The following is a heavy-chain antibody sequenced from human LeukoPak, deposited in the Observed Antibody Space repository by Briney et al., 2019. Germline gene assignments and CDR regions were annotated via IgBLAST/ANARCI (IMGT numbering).Heavy chain of an antibody. J-gene: IGHJ6*03. CDR1: GGTFSSYA. CDR3: GRGVVIATYYYYYYMDV. D-gene: IGHD2-21*01. V-gene: IGHV1-69*13. CDR2: IIPIFGTA. Sequence: GASVKVSCKASGGTFSSYAISWVRQAPGQGLEWMGGIIPIFGTANYAQKFQGRVTITADESTSTAYMELSSLRSEDTAVYYCGRGVVIATYYYYYYMDVWGKGTTVTVSS.